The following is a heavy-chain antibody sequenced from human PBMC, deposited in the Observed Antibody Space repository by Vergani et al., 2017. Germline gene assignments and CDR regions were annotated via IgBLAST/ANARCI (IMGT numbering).Heavy chain of an antibody. CDR2: IYSGSST. CDR1: GFTFSDYS. V-gene: IGHV3-53*04. CDR3: ARDRVDIVATTTYYYYYYGMDV. J-gene: IGHJ6*02. Sequence: EVQLLESGGGLAQPGGSLRLSCAASGFTFSDYSMSWVRQAPGKGLEWVSVIYSGSSTYYADSVKGRFTISRHNSKNTLYLQMNSLRAEDTAVYYCARDRVDIVATTTYYYYYYGMDVWGQGTTVTVSS. D-gene: IGHD5-12*01.